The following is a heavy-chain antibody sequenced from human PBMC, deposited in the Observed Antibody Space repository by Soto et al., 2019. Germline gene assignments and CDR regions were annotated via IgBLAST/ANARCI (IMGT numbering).Heavy chain of an antibody. Sequence: GGSLRLSCAASGFTFSSYAMSWVRQAPGRGLEWVSAISGSGGSTYYADSVKGRFTISRDNSKHTLYLQMNSLRAEDTAVYYCTKGLSSSGYKIGAYWGQGTLVTVSS. D-gene: IGHD3-22*01. V-gene: IGHV3-23*01. CDR2: ISGSGGST. J-gene: IGHJ4*02. CDR1: GFTFSSYA. CDR3: TKGLSSSGYKIGAY.